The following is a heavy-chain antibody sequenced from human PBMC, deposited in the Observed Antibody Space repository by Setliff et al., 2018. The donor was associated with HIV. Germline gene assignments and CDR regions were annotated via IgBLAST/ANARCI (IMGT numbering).Heavy chain of an antibody. V-gene: IGHV3-74*01. CDR3: GRTGDTIFGVVYYGIDV. CDR2: INSDGSST. D-gene: IGHD3-3*01. Sequence: GGSLRLSCAASGFTFSSYWMHWVRQAPGKGLVWVSRINSDGSSTDYADSVKGRFTISRDNARNTLYLQMNNLRAEDTAVYYCGRTGDTIFGVVYYGIDVWGQGTTVTVSS. CDR1: GFTFSSYW. J-gene: IGHJ6*02.